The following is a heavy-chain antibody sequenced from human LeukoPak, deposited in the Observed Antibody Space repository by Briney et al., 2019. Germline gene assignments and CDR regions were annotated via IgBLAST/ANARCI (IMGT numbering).Heavy chain of an antibody. CDR3: ASIAAAGNE. CDR1: GGSISRSTYY. J-gene: IGHJ4*02. V-gene: IGHV4-39*01. Sequence: SETLSLTCTVSGGSISRSTYYWGWIRQPPGQGLEWTGSIYYSGSTYYNPSLKSRVTISVDMSMNQFSLKLSSVTAADTAVYYCASIAAAGNEWGQGTLVTVSS. D-gene: IGHD6-13*01. CDR2: IYYSGST.